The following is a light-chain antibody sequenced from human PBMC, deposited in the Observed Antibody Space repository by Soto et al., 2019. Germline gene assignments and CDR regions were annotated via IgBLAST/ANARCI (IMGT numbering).Light chain of an antibody. CDR2: DAS. V-gene: IGKV3-11*01. CDR1: QSVGSY. CDR3: QQRSNWPPTWT. J-gene: IGKJ1*01. Sequence: EIVLTQSPATLSLSPGERATLSCRASQSVGSYLAWYQHKPGQAPRLLIYDASNTATGIPARFSGSGSGTDFTLTISSLEPEDFAVYYCQQRSNWPPTWTFGQGTKVEIK.